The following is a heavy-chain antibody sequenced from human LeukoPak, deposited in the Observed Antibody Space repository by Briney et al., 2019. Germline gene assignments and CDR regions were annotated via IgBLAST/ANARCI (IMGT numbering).Heavy chain of an antibody. CDR2: ISYDGSNK. Sequence: GGSLRLSCAASGFIFSNYALHWVRQAPGKGLEWVAVISYDGSNKFYADSVRGRFTISRDNSKNTLFLQMNSLRPEDTAVYYCARGHDYDILADYFDYWGQGTLVTVSS. CDR3: ARGHDYDILADYFDY. D-gene: IGHD3-9*01. V-gene: IGHV3-30*04. CDR1: GFIFSNYA. J-gene: IGHJ4*02.